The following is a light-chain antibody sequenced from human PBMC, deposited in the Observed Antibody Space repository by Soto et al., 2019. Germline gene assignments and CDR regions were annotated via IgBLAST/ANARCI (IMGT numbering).Light chain of an antibody. Sequence: EIVSTQSPATLSLSPGEGATLSCRASQSVSSYLAWYQQKPGQAPRLLIYDASNRATGIPARFSGSGSGTDFTLTISSLEPEDFAVYYCQQRSNWPPTFGQGTKVDIK. V-gene: IGKV3-11*01. CDR1: QSVSSY. CDR3: QQRSNWPPT. J-gene: IGKJ1*01. CDR2: DAS.